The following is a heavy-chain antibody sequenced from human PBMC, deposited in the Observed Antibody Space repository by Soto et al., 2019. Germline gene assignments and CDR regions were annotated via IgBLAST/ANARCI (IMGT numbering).Heavy chain of an antibody. CDR3: AGHSDHGVPNWFDP. V-gene: IGHV4-39*01. Sequence: QLQLQESGPGLVKPSETLSLTCTVSGGSISSSSYYWGWIRQPPGKGLEWIGRIYYSGSTYYNPSIKSGVTISVDTSKNQFSLELGSVTAADTAVYYCAGHSDHGVPNWFDPWGQGTLVTVSS. CDR2: IYYSGST. CDR1: GGSISSSSYY. J-gene: IGHJ5*02. D-gene: IGHD4-17*01.